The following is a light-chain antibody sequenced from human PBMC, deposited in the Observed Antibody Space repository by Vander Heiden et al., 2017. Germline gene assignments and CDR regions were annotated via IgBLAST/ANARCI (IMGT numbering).Light chain of an antibody. CDR3: QKYDNLPPFT. V-gene: IGKV1-33*01. Sequence: DIQMTQSPSSLSASVGDRVTITCQASQDISNYLNWYQQKPGKAPKLLIYDASNLETGVPSRLSGSGSGTDFTFTISSLKTEDIATYYCQKYDNLPPFTFGPGTKVDIK. J-gene: IGKJ3*01. CDR2: DAS. CDR1: QDISNY.